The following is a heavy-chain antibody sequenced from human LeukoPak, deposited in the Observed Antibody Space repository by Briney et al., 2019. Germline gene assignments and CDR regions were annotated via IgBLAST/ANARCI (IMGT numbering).Heavy chain of an antibody. D-gene: IGHD3-16*02. V-gene: IGHV1-2*02. CDR1: GYTFTGYY. CDR3: ARGVHVWGSYRYFDY. CDR2: INPNSGGT. Sequence: ASVKVSCKASGYTFTGYYMHWVRQAPGQGLEWMGWINPNSGGTNYAQKFQGRVTMTRDTSISTAYMELSRLRSDDTVVYYCARGVHVWGSYRYFDYWGQGTLVTVSS. J-gene: IGHJ4*02.